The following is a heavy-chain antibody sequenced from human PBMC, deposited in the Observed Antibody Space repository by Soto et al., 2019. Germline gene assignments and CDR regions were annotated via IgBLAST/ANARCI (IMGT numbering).Heavy chain of an antibody. CDR2: IYYSGST. V-gene: IGHV4-59*01. CDR3: ASAPSLR. Sequence: SETLSLTCTVSGGSIRSYYLSWIRQPPGKGLEGIGYIYYSGSTNYNPSLKSRVTISVDTSKNQFSLKLSSVAAADTGVYYCASAPSLRWGQRTRVTVSS. J-gene: IGHJ4*02. CDR1: GGSIRSYY.